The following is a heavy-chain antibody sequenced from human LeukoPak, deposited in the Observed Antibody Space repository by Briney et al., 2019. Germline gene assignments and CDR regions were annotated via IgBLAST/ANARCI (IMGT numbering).Heavy chain of an antibody. CDR2: IIPIFGTA. Sequence: GASVKVSCKASGGTFSSYAISWVRQAPGQGLEWMGGIIPIFGTANYAQKFQGRVTITTDESTGTAYMELSSLRSEDTAVYYCARGRSPNTAMVTTFDYWGQGTLDTVSS. V-gene: IGHV1-69*05. CDR1: GGTFSSYA. CDR3: ARGRSPNTAMVTTFDY. J-gene: IGHJ4*02. D-gene: IGHD5-18*01.